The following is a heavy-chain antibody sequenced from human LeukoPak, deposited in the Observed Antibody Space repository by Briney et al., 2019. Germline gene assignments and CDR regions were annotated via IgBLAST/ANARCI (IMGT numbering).Heavy chain of an antibody. V-gene: IGHV3-11*04. CDR1: GFTFSDYY. CDR2: ISSSGSTI. Sequence: GGSLRLSCAASGFTFSDYYMSWIRQAPGKGLEWVSYISSSGSTIYYADSVKGRFTISRDNAKNSLYLQMNSLRAEDTAVYYCAKDVGATAAQYFQHWGQGTLVTVSS. D-gene: IGHD1-26*01. J-gene: IGHJ1*01. CDR3: AKDVGATAAQYFQH.